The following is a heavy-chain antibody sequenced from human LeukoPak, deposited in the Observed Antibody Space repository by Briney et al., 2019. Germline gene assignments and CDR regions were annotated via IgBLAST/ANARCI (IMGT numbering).Heavy chain of an antibody. CDR1: GYTFTSYY. Sequence: ASVKVSCKASGYTFTSYYMRWVRQAPGQGLEWMGIINPSGGSTSYAQKFQGRVTMTRDTSTSTVYMELSSLRSEDTAVYYCARDATSHCGGDCYLDYWGQGTLVTVSS. D-gene: IGHD2-21*02. CDR2: INPSGGST. J-gene: IGHJ4*02. CDR3: ARDATSHCGGDCYLDY. V-gene: IGHV1-46*01.